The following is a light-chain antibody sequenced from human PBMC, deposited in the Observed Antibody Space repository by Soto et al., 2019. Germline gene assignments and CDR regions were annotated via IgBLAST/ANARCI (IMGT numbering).Light chain of an antibody. CDR2: LGS. V-gene: IGKV2-28*01. CDR3: MQAIQTPLT. CDR1: QSLLHSNGYNY. Sequence: DIVMTQSPLSLPVTPGEPASISCRSSQSLLHSNGYNYLDWYLQKPGQSPQLLIYLGSNRASGVPDRFSGSGSGTDFTLKISRVAAEDVGVYYCMQAIQTPLTFGGGTKVEIK. J-gene: IGKJ4*01.